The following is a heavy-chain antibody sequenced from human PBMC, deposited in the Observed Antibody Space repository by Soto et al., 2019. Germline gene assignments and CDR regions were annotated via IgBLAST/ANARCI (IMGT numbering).Heavy chain of an antibody. CDR1: GYTFTSYG. CDR3: ARWVCSSTSCYFRDYYYGMDV. CDR2: ISAYNGNT. J-gene: IGHJ6*02. Sequence: ASVKVSCKASGYTFTSYGISWVRQAPGQGLEWTGWISAYNGNTNYAQKLQGRVTMTTDTSTSTAYMELRSLRSDDTAVYYCARWVCSSTSCYFRDYYYGMDVWGQGTTVTVSS. V-gene: IGHV1-18*04. D-gene: IGHD2-2*01.